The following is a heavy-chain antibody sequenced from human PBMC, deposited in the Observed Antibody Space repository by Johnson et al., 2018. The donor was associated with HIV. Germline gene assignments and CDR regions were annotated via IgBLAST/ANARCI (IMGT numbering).Heavy chain of an antibody. CDR2: ISWNGSSI. Sequence: VQLVESGGGVVRPGGSLRLSCAASGFTFDDYGMRWVRQTPGKGLEWVSGISWNGSSIYYEDSVKGRFTLSRDNAENSLYLQINSLRAEDTAVYYCARSKDCSVGTCPDGSDIWGQGTMVTLSS. D-gene: IGHD2-15*01. V-gene: IGHV3-20*04. J-gene: IGHJ3*02. CDR1: GFTFDDYG. CDR3: ARSKDCSVGTCPDGSDI.